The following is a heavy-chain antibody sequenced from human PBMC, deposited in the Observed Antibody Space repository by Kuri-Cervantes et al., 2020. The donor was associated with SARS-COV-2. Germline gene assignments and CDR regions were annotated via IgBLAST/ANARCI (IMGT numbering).Heavy chain of an antibody. CDR2: IIPIFGTT. J-gene: IGHJ6*02. D-gene: IGHD2-15*01. Sequence: SVKVSCKASGGTFRSYAISWVRQTPGQGLEWMGGIIPIFGTTNYTQKFQGRVTITADESTSTAYMELSSLRSEDTAVYYCARAHCSGGSCYPEYYYGMDVWGQGTTVTVSS. CDR3: ARAHCSGGSCYPEYYYGMDV. V-gene: IGHV1-69*13. CDR1: GGTFRSYA.